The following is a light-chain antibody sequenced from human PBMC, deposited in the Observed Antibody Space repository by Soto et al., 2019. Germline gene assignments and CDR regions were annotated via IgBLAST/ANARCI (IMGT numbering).Light chain of an antibody. CDR1: QSVSSN. CDR3: QHYTNWPPWT. Sequence: EIVMTQSPATLSVSTGERATLSCRASQSVSSNLAWYQQKPGQAPRLLIYGASTRATGIPARFSGSWSGTEFTRTINSLRSEDCEGYYCQHYTNWPPWTFGQGTQVAIK. CDR2: GAS. J-gene: IGKJ1*01. V-gene: IGKV3-15*01.